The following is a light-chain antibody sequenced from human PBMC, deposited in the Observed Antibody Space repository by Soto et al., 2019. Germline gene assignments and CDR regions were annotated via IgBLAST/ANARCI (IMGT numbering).Light chain of an antibody. V-gene: IGKV2-28*01. J-gene: IGKJ5*01. Sequence: DIVMTQSPLSLPVTPGEPASISCRSSQSLLHSNGYNYLDWYLQKPGQSPQLLIYLGSNRASGVPHRFSGSGSGTVFTLQISRVEAEDVGVYYCIQALQTPRTFGQGTRLEI. CDR3: IQALQTPRT. CDR1: QSLLHSNGYNY. CDR2: LGS.